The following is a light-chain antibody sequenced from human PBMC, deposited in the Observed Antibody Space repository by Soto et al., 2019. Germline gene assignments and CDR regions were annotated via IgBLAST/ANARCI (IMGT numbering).Light chain of an antibody. CDR2: GNS. CDR1: SSNIGAGYD. Sequence: QSVLTQPPSVSGAPGQRVTLSCTGSSSNIGAGYDVHWYQQLPGTAPKLLIYGNSNRPSGVPDRFSGSKSGTSASLAITGLHAEDEADYYCQSYDSSLSAVVFGGGTKVTVL. CDR3: QSYDSSLSAVV. V-gene: IGLV1-40*01. J-gene: IGLJ2*01.